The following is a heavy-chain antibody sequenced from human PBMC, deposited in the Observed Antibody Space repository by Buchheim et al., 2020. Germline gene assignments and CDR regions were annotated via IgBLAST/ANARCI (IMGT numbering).Heavy chain of an antibody. J-gene: IGHJ5*02. V-gene: IGHV2-5*01. CDR2: IYWNGDT. D-gene: IGHD2-21*02. CDR1: GFSLTTAGAG. CDR3: GRRRCGTDCYHPYSKNWFDP. Sequence: QITLRESGPTLVKPAQTLTLTCTFSGFSLTTAGAGVGWLRQPPGKAPEWLASIYWNGDTRFNPSLMPGGSIIKDISKNQVILTMTNVAPGDTATYYCGRRRCGTDCYHPYSKNWFDPWGQG.